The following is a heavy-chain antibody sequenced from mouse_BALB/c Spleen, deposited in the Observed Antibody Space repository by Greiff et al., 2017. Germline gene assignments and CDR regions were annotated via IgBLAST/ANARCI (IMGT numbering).Heavy chain of an antibody. D-gene: IGHD1-1*01. V-gene: IGHV5-6-5*01. J-gene: IGHJ4*01. CDR3: ARAYYGSPLDY. CDR1: GFTFSSYA. CDR2: ISSGGST. Sequence: EVQLVESGGGLVKPGGSLKLSCAASGFTFSSYAMSWVRQTPEKRLEWVASISSGGSTYYPDSVKGRFTISRDNARNILYLQMSSLRSEDTAMYYCARAYYGSPLDYWGQGTSVTVSS.